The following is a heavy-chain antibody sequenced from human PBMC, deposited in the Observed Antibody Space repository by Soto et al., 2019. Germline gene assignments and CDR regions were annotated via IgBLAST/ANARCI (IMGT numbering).Heavy chain of an antibody. CDR2: ISTGRTAV. J-gene: IGHJ4*02. Sequence: PGGSLRLSCAASGFDFNNFGMNWVRHAPGKGLEWIAFISTGRTAVYYADSVKGRFIISRDDAKNSLDLHMSSLRVEDTAVYYCARDRETGATVTTYYDSWGQGALVTVSS. D-gene: IGHD3-10*01. V-gene: IGHV3-48*01. CDR1: GFDFNNFG. CDR3: ARDRETGATVTTYYDS.